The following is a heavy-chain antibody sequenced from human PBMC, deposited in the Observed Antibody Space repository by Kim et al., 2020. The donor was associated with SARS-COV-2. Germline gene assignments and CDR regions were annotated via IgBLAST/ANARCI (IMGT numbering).Heavy chain of an antibody. V-gene: IGHV3-7*01. Sequence: VDSVKGRFTISRDNAKNSLYLQMNSLRADDTAVYYCARDWVDRAWCYFDYWGQGTLVTVSS. D-gene: IGHD5-18*01. CDR3: ARDWVDRAWCYFDY. J-gene: IGHJ4*02.